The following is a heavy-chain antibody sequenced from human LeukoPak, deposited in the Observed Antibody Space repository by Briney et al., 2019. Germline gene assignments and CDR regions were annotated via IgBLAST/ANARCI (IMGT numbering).Heavy chain of an antibody. CDR3: ARGSLRYFDRPFDY. CDR2: IKQDGSEK. J-gene: IGHJ4*02. Sequence: PGGSLRLSCAASGFTFSSYWMSWVRQAPGKGLEWVANIKQDGSEKYYVDSVKGRFTISRDNAKNSLYLQMNSLRAEDTAVYYCARGSLRYFDRPFDYWGQGTLVTVSS. CDR1: GFTFSSYW. D-gene: IGHD3-9*01. V-gene: IGHV3-7*01.